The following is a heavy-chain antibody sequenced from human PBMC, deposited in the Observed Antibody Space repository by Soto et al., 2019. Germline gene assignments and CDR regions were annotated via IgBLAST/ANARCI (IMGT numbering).Heavy chain of an antibody. Sequence: QVRLVESGGGAVQPGDSLRLSCDASGFTFSTYALHWVRQAPGKGLEWVAFISYTGANQYYADSVKGRFTVSRDNSKNMASLQMTSLKPEDSAVYYWARDAFLYSRGAYYDHWGQGTLVTVSS. CDR2: ISYTGANQ. CDR1: GFTFSTYA. D-gene: IGHD4-4*01. J-gene: IGHJ4*02. CDR3: ARDAFLYSRGAYYDH. V-gene: IGHV3-30-3*01.